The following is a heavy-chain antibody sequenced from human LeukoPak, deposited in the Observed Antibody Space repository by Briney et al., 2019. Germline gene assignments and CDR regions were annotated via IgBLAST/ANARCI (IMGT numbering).Heavy chain of an antibody. Sequence: PGGSLRLSCAASGFTFSSYSMIWVRQAPGKGLEWVSSISSSSSYIYYADSVKGRFTISRDNAKNSLYLQMNSLRAEDTAVYYCARVSDCSGGSCYQFDYWGQGTLVTVSS. V-gene: IGHV3-21*01. CDR1: GFTFSSYS. CDR2: ISSSSSYI. D-gene: IGHD2-15*01. J-gene: IGHJ4*02. CDR3: ARVSDCSGGSCYQFDY.